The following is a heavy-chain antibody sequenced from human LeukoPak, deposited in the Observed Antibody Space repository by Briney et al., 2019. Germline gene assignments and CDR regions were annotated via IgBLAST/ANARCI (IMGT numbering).Heavy chain of an antibody. CDR2: INSDGSST. Sequence: GGSLRLSCAASGFTFSRYWMHWVRQAPGKGLLWVSRINSDGSSTYYADSVKGRFTISGDPAKNTLFLQMNSLRAEDTAVYYCARDTAPSYWGQGTLVTVSS. V-gene: IGHV3-74*01. J-gene: IGHJ4*02. D-gene: IGHD5-18*01. CDR1: GFTFSRYW. CDR3: ARDTAPSY.